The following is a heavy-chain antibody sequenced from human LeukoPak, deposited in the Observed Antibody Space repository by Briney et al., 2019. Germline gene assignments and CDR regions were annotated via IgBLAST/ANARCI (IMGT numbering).Heavy chain of an antibody. D-gene: IGHD3-22*01. J-gene: IGHJ4*02. CDR2: IYTGGNT. CDR3: ARGDDSGYYDYFDY. CDR1: GFTVDSNY. V-gene: IGHV3-53*01. Sequence: GGPLRLSCAASGFTVDSNYLSWVRQAPGKGLEWVSTIYTGGNTYYAASVKGRFTISRDFSKNTVFLHMNSLRAEDTAMYYCARGDDSGYYDYFDYWGQGALVTVSS.